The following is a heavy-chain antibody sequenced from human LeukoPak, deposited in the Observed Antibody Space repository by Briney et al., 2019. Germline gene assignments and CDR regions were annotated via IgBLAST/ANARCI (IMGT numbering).Heavy chain of an antibody. CDR1: GYTFTSYG. J-gene: IGHJ4*02. Sequence: ASVKVSCKASGYTFTSYGTSWVRQAPGQGLEWMGWISAYNGNTNYAQKLQGRVTMTTDTSTSTAYMELWSLRSDDTAVYYCARGGTYYYGSGMLNFDYWGQGTLVTVSS. CDR3: ARGGTYYYGSGMLNFDY. D-gene: IGHD3-10*01. V-gene: IGHV1-18*01. CDR2: ISAYNGNT.